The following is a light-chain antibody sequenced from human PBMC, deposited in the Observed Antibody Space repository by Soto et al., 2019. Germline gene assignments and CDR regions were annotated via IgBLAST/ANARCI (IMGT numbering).Light chain of an antibody. J-gene: IGLJ1*01. Sequence: QSVLTQPASVSGSPGLSIAISCTGTSRDVGGYNSVSWYQQQPGKVPKLMIFDVSNRPSGVSNRFSGSKSGNTASLTISGLQAEDEGDYSCSSYTNGGSYVFGPGTKVTVL. CDR3: SSYTNGGSYV. CDR2: DVS. V-gene: IGLV2-14*01. CDR1: SRDVGGYNS.